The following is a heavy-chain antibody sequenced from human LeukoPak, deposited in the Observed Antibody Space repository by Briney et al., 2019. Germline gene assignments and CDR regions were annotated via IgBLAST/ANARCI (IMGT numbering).Heavy chain of an antibody. D-gene: IGHD2-8*01. Sequence: ASVKVSCKASGYTFSGSYIHCVRQAPGQGLEWMGRINPNSGDTNYAQKFQGRVTMTRDTSISTAYMELSSLTSDDTAVYFCARSAEHCNNGVCFTDYYMDVWGKGTTVTVSS. V-gene: IGHV1-2*06. CDR2: INPNSGDT. CDR1: GYTFSGSY. J-gene: IGHJ6*03. CDR3: ARSAEHCNNGVCFTDYYMDV.